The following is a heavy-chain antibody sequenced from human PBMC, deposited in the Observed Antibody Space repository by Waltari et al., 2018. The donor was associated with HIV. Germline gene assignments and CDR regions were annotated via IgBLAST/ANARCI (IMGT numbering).Heavy chain of an antibody. J-gene: IGHJ6*02. D-gene: IGHD2-15*01. Sequence: EVQLVESGGGLVQPGGSLRLSCAASGFTFSSYAMHWVRQAPGKGLEYVSAISSNGDSTYYANSVKGRCTISRDNSKNTLYLQMGSLRAEDMAVYYCARSAGLGYCSGGSCYYEDSPYYYYFYGMDVWGQGTTVTVSS. CDR3: ARSAGLGYCSGGSCYYEDSPYYYYFYGMDV. V-gene: IGHV3-64*01. CDR1: GFTFSSYA. CDR2: ISSNGDST.